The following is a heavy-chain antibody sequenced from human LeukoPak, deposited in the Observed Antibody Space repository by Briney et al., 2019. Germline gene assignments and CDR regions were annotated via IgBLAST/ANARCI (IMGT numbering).Heavy chain of an antibody. CDR3: ARKLQNFGMDV. CDR2: IKQDGSEK. Sequence: GGSLRLSCAASGFTFSNYWMSWVRQAPGKGLEWVANIKQDGSEKYYVDSVKGRFTISRDDARNSLSLQMSSLRAEDTAIYYCARKLQNFGMDVWGQGTTVTVSS. J-gene: IGHJ6*02. V-gene: IGHV3-7*04. D-gene: IGHD4-11*01. CDR1: GFTFSNYW.